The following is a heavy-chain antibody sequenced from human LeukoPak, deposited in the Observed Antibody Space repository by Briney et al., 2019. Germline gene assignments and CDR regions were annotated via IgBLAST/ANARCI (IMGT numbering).Heavy chain of an antibody. CDR1: GFTFSSYA. J-gene: IGHJ6*02. V-gene: IGHV3-30-3*01. CDR2: ISYDGSNK. Sequence: PERSLRLSCAASGFTFSSYAMHWVRQAPGKGLEWVAVISYDGSNKYYADSVKGRFTISRDNSKNTLYLQMNSLRTEDTAVYYCARRYGDQHPGYGMDVWGQGTTVTVSS. D-gene: IGHD4-17*01. CDR3: ARRYGDQHPGYGMDV.